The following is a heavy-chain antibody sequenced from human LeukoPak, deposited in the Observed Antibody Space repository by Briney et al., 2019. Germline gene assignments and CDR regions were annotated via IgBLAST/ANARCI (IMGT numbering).Heavy chain of an antibody. V-gene: IGHV3-21*01. D-gene: IGHD3-16*01. CDR3: ARDDRTLRHDY. CDR1: GFTFKNAW. Sequence: GGSLRLSCEASGFTFKNAWMIWVRQAPGKGPEWVSSISSSSSYIYYADSVKGRFTISRDNAKNSLYLQMNSLRAEDTAVYYCARDDRTLRHDYWGQGTLVTVSS. CDR2: ISSSSSYI. J-gene: IGHJ4*02.